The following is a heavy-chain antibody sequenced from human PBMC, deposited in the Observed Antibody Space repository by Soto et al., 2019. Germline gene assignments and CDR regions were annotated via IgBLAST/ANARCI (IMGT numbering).Heavy chain of an antibody. Sequence: QVQLVESGGGVVQPGRSLRLSCAASGFTFSSYGMHWVRQAPGKGLEWVAVISYDGSNKYYADSVKGRFTISRDNSKNTLYLQMNSLRAEDTAVYYCATQISSEWFLDYWGQVTLVTVSS. D-gene: IGHD3-3*01. CDR3: ATQISSEWFLDY. J-gene: IGHJ4*02. CDR2: ISYDGSNK. V-gene: IGHV3-30*03. CDR1: GFTFSSYG.